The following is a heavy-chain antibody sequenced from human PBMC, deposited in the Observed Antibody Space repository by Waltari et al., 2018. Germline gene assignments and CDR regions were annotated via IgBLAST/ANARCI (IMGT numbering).Heavy chain of an antibody. CDR2: IYYSGST. CDR3: ARVRYCSGGSCYYLDY. V-gene: IGHV4-38-2*02. CDR1: GYTFTGYY. J-gene: IGHJ4*02. D-gene: IGHD2-15*01. Sequence: QVQLVQSGAVVKKPGASVKVSCKASGYTFTGYYMHWVRQAPGQGLEWIGSIYYSGSTYYNPSLKSRVTISVDTSKNQFSLKLSSVTAADTAVYYCARVRYCSGGSCYYLDYWGQGTLVTVSS.